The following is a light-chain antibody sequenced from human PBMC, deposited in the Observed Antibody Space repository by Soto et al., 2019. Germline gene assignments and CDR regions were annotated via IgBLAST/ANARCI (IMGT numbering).Light chain of an antibody. CDR2: DVS. Sequence: QSALTQPRSVSGSPGQSVTISCTGTSSDVGGYNYVSWYQQHSGKAPKLLIYDVSKRPSGVPDRFSGSKSGDTASLTISGLQAEDEAEYYCCSYAGRYTYVFGTGTKVTVL. V-gene: IGLV2-11*01. CDR1: SSDVGGYNY. J-gene: IGLJ1*01. CDR3: CSYAGRYTYV.